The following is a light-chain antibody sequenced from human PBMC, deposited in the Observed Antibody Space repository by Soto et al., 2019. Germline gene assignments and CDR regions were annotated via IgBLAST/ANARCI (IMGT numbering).Light chain of an antibody. CDR3: QQYNKWPLT. V-gene: IGKV3-15*01. CDR2: AVS. CDR1: QSVSSN. J-gene: IGKJ1*01. Sequence: EIMMTQSPGTLSASPGERATLSCRASQSVSSNLAWYQQKPGQAPRLLIYAVSTRATGIPARFSGSGSGTAFTLTISSLQSEDFAVYYCQQYNKWPLTFGQGNKVEIK.